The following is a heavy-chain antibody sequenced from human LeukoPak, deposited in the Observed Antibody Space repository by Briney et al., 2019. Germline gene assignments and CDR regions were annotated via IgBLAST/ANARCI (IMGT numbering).Heavy chain of an antibody. CDR2: ISWNSGSI. CDR1: GFTFDDYA. V-gene: IGHV3-9*01. CDR3: AKASLPSEEDAFDI. Sequence: QPGRSLRLSCAASGFTFDDYAMHWVRQAPGKGLEWVSGISWNSGSIGYADSVKGRFTISRDNAKNSLYLQMNSLRAEDTALYYCAKASLPSEEDAFDIWGQGTMVTVSS. J-gene: IGHJ3*02. D-gene: IGHD3-16*02.